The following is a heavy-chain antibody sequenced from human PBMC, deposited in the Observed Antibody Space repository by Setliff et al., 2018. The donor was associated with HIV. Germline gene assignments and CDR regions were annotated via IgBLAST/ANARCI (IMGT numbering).Heavy chain of an antibody. CDR1: GFTFSSYW. CDR2: IKQDGSKA. V-gene: IGHV3-7*04. D-gene: IGHD5-18*01. CDR3: ARDDSNGNTDAFDI. J-gene: IGHJ3*02. Sequence: HPGGSLRLSCAASGFTFSSYWMSWVRQAPGKGLEWVADIKQDGSKAYYMDSVKGRFTISRDNPKNSLYLQMTSLRAEDTAVYYCARDDSNGNTDAFDIWGQGTTVTVSS.